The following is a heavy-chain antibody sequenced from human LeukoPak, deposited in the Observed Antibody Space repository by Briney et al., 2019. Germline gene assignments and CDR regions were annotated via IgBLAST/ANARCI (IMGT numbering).Heavy chain of an antibody. V-gene: IGHV3-9*01. Sequence: GGSLRLSRAASGFNFDDSAMHWVRQAPGKGLEWVSGINWNGASIDYADSVKGRFTISRDNAKNSLYLQLNTLRAEDTALYYCAKTNSGRYSAPFDYWGQGTLVTVSS. D-gene: IGHD1-26*01. CDR1: GFNFDDSA. J-gene: IGHJ4*02. CDR2: INWNGASI. CDR3: AKTNSGRYSAPFDY.